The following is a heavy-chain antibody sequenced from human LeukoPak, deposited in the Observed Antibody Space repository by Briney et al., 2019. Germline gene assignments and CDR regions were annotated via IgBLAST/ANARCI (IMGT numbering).Heavy chain of an antibody. Sequence: PSETLSLTCTVSGGSISSYYWSWIRQPPGKGLEWIGYIYYSGSTNYNPSLKSRVTISVDTSKNQFSLKLSSVTAADTAVYYCARSRTTYSSSLPGGYWGQGTLVTVSS. CDR2: IYYSGST. CDR3: ARSRTTYSSSLPGGY. CDR1: GGSISSYY. J-gene: IGHJ4*02. D-gene: IGHD6-13*01. V-gene: IGHV4-59*01.